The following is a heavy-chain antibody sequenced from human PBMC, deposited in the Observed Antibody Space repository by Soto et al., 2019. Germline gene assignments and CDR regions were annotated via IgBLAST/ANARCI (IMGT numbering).Heavy chain of an antibody. Sequence: EVQLVDPGEGLVQPGGSLRLSCAASEFSFSDDWMAWVRQAPGKGLEWVANLDQGGGEKHYVASVKGRFTISRDNAKNSLYLQMNSLRAEDTAVYYCARGVNWFDPWCQGALGTVSS. CDR1: EFSFSDDW. CDR2: LDQGGGEK. J-gene: IGHJ5*02. CDR3: ARGVNWFDP. V-gene: IGHV3-7*05. D-gene: IGHD2-8*01.